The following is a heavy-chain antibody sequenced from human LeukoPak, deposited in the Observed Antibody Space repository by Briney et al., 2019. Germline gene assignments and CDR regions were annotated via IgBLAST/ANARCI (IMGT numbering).Heavy chain of an antibody. J-gene: IGHJ5*02. CDR2: IYHSGST. Sequence: PSGTLSLTCAVSGGSISSSNWWSWVRQPPGKGLEWIGEIYHSGSTNYNPSLTSRITISVDKSKNQFSLKLSSVTAADTAVYYCARGGMTTVVTKNWFDPWGQGTLVTVSS. CDR3: ARGGMTTVVTKNWFDP. D-gene: IGHD4-23*01. CDR1: GGSISSSNW. V-gene: IGHV4-4*02.